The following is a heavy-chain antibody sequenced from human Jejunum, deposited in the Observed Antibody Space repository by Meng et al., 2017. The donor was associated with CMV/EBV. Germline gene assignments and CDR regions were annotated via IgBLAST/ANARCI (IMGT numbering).Heavy chain of an antibody. CDR1: SNGW. V-gene: IGHV3-15*01. Sequence: SNGWMNWVRQAPGRGLEWVGRIKSKTVGGTTEYAAPVKGRFTVSRDDSKNTLYLQMNSLKTEDTGVYYCTTDLELYFGEVSYQWGQGTLVTVSS. CDR3: TTDLELYFGEVSYQ. J-gene: IGHJ4*02. CDR2: IKSKTVGGTT. D-gene: IGHD3-10*01.